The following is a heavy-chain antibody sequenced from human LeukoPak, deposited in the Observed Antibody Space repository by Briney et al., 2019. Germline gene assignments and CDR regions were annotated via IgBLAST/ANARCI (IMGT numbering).Heavy chain of an antibody. Sequence: GGSLRLSCAASGFTFSSYWMHWVRQAPGKGLVWVSRINSDGSSTSYADSVKGRFTISRDNAKNTLYLQMNSLRAEDTAVYYCARLPIPDYGDRITYYYYYGMDVWGQGTTVTVSS. CDR3: ARLPIPDYGDRITYYYYYGMDV. CDR2: INSDGSST. CDR1: GFTFSSYW. V-gene: IGHV3-74*01. D-gene: IGHD4-17*01. J-gene: IGHJ6*02.